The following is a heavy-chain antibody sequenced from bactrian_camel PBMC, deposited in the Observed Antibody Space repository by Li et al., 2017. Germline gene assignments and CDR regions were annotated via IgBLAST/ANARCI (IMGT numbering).Heavy chain of an antibody. D-gene: IGHD4*01. V-gene: IGHV3S56*01. CDR1: GLSVSDSS. Sequence: HVQLVESGGGSVQTGGSLRLSCAPSGLSVSDSSMAWFRQSPGKEPEAVAAIRRDDLTAYTDSVKGRFTISRDLAKNTVYLQMSDLEPEHTAMFYCAARAYCPDTATMTRPGLYEYWGQGTQVTVS. CDR3: AARAYCPDTATMTRPGLYEY. CDR2: IRRDDLT. J-gene: IGHJ4*01.